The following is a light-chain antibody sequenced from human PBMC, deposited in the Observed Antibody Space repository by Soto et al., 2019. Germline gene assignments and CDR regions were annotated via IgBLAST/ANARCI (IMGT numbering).Light chain of an antibody. CDR1: SSDVGGYNY. CDR3: CSYAGSYTEV. CDR2: DVS. Sequence: QSALTQPRSVSGSPGQSVTISCTGTSSDVGGYNYVSWYQQHPDKAPKLMIYDVSKRPSGVPDRFSGSKSGNTASLTISGLQAEDEADYYCCSYAGSYTEVFGGGTQLTVL. V-gene: IGLV2-11*01. J-gene: IGLJ2*01.